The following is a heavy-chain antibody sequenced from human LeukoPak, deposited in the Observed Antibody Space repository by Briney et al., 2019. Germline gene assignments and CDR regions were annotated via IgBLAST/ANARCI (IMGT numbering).Heavy chain of an antibody. CDR2: ISAYNGNT. D-gene: IGHD3-22*01. CDR3: AATQDYYDSSDSLGNFDY. J-gene: IGHJ4*02. CDR1: GYTFTSYG. V-gene: IGHV1-18*01. Sequence: ASVKVSCKASGYTFTSYGFSWVRQAPGQGLEWMGWISAYNGNTNYAQKFQDRVTMTTYTSTSTAYMELRSLRSDDTAVYYCAATQDYYDSSDSLGNFDYWGQGTLVTVSS.